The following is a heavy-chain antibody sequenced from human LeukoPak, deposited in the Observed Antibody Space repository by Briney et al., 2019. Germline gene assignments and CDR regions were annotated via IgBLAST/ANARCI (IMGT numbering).Heavy chain of an antibody. CDR3: ARKSGLHKRYYFDY. Sequence: GGSLRLSCAASGFTFDDYGMSWVRQAPGKGLEWVSGINWNGGSTGYADSVKGRFIISRDNAKNSLYLQMNSLRAEDTALYYCARKSGLHKRYYFDYWGQGTLVTVSS. CDR1: GFTFDDYG. CDR2: INWNGGST. D-gene: IGHD2-21*02. J-gene: IGHJ4*02. V-gene: IGHV3-20*04.